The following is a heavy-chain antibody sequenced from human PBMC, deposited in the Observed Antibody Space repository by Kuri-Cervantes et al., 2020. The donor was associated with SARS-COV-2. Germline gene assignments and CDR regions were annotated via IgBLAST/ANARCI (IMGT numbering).Heavy chain of an antibody. CDR1: GGTFSSYA. D-gene: IGHD6-19*01. Sequence: SVKVSCKASGGTFSSYAISWVRQAPGQGLEWMGGIIPIFGTANYAQKFQGRVTITTDESTSTAYMELSSLRSEDTAVYYWSRDSSGWYAAMRAFDIWGQGTMVTVSS. CDR3: SRDSSGWYAAMRAFDI. J-gene: IGHJ3*02. V-gene: IGHV1-69*05. CDR2: IIPIFGTA.